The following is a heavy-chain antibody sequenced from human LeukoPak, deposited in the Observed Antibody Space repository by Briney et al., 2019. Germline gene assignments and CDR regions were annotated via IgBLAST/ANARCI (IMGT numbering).Heavy chain of an antibody. Sequence: GGSLRLSCAASGFTFSSFWMSWVRQAPGKGLEWVANIKQDGSEKYYVDSVKGRFTISRDNATKSLYLQMNSLGAEDTAVYYCAKDDRIQTRRYSYNYWGQGTLVTVSS. CDR2: IKQDGSEK. J-gene: IGHJ4*02. CDR1: GFTFSSFW. D-gene: IGHD5-18*01. V-gene: IGHV3-7*01. CDR3: AKDDRIQTRRYSYNY.